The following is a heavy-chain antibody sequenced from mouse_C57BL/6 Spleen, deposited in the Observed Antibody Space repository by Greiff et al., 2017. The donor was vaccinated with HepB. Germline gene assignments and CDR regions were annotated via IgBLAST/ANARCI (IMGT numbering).Heavy chain of an antibody. D-gene: IGHD2-5*01. CDR1: GYTFTSYW. CDR2: IHPNSGST. Sequence: QVQLQQPGAELVKPGASVKLSCKASGYTFTSYWMHWVKQRPGQGLEWIGMIHPNSGSTNYNEKFKSKATLTVDKSSSTAYMQLSSLTSEDSAVYYCAREEDYSNPHLDYWGQGTTLTVSS. CDR3: AREEDYSNPHLDY. V-gene: IGHV1-64*01. J-gene: IGHJ2*01.